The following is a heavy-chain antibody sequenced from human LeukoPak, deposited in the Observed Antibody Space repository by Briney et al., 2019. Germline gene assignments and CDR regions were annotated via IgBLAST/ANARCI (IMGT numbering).Heavy chain of an antibody. CDR3: ARLHDYYWYFDL. Sequence: ASVKVSCKASGYTFIRNHVHCVRQAPGQGLEWMGIINPSGGSTTYAQRFQGRVIMTRDTSTSTVYMELRSLRSEDTAVSYCARLHDYYWYFDLWGRGTLVTVSS. CDR2: INPSGGST. V-gene: IGHV1-46*01. D-gene: IGHD5-12*01. CDR1: GYTFIRNH. J-gene: IGHJ2*01.